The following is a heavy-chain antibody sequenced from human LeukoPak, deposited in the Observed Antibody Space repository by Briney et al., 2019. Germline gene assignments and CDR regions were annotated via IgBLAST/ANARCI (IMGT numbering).Heavy chain of an antibody. J-gene: IGHJ6*02. V-gene: IGHV4-59*01. CDR3: ARASDYFESIENGMDV. D-gene: IGHD3-22*01. CDR2: IYYSGST. CDR1: GGSISSYY. Sequence: SETLSLTCTVSGGSISSYYWSWIRQPPGKGLEWIGYIYYSGSTNYNPSLKSRVTISVDTSKNQFSLKLSSVTAADTAVYYCARASDYFESIENGMDVWGQGTTVIVSS.